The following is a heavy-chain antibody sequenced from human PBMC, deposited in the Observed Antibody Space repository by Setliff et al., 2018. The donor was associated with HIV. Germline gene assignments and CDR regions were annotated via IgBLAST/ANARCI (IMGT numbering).Heavy chain of an antibody. Sequence: PGGSLRLSCAASGFTFSTYPMSWVRQAPGKGLEWVSGISGSGGSTYCADSVKGRFTISRDNSKNTLYLQMNSLRAEDTAVYYCARDRVDIVVVVAARGYYYYGMDVWGQGTTVTVSS. CDR2: ISGSGGST. D-gene: IGHD2-15*01. V-gene: IGHV3-23*01. J-gene: IGHJ6*02. CDR1: GFTFSTYP. CDR3: ARDRVDIVVVVAARGYYYYGMDV.